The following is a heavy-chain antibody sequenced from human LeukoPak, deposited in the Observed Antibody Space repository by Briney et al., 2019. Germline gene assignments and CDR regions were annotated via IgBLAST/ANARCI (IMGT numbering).Heavy chain of an antibody. J-gene: IGHJ4*02. CDR2: IWYDGSDK. V-gene: IGHV3-33*01. Sequence: GRSLKLSCAASGFTFSSFGMHWIRQAPGKGLEWVAVIWYDGSDKYYADSVKGRFTISRDDSKNTLYLQMNSLRAEDTAVYYCARDPNILTGYYFDYWGQGTLVTVSS. D-gene: IGHD3-9*01. CDR1: GFTFSSFG. CDR3: ARDPNILTGYYFDY.